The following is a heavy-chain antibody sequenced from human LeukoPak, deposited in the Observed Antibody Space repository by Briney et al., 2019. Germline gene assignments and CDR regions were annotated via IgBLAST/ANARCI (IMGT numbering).Heavy chain of an antibody. J-gene: IGHJ4*02. V-gene: IGHV4-59*01. Sequence: SETLSLTCTVSGDSIRSYYWSGIRQPPGKGLEWIGYISYTGSTDYNPSLKSRVTISVDMSKNQFSLKVSSVTAADTAVYYCARGSVYFDSSGQGTLVTVSS. CDR2: ISYTGST. CDR3: ARGSVYFDS. CDR1: GDSIRSYY.